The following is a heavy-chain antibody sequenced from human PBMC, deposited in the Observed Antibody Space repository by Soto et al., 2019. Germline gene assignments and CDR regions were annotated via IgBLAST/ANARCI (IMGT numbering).Heavy chain of an antibody. V-gene: IGHV5-51*01. CDR2: IYPGDSDT. CDR1: GYSFTSYW. J-gene: IGHJ6*02. Sequence: AGESLKISCKGSGYSFTSYWIGWVRQMPGKGLEWMGIIYPGDSDTRYSPSFHGQVTISADKSISTAYLPWSSLKASDTAMYYCARRSWDIVVESGYGMDVWGQGTTVTVSS. CDR3: ARRSWDIVVESGYGMDV. D-gene: IGHD2-15*01.